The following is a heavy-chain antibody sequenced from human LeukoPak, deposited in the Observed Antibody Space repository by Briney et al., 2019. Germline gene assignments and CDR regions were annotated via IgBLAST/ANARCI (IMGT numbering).Heavy chain of an antibody. CDR2: IYYSGST. CDR3: AREGVGEDWFDP. V-gene: IGHV4-61*01. CDR1: GGSISSSNW. J-gene: IGHJ5*02. Sequence: PSGTLSLTCAVSGGSISSSNWWSWIRQPPGKGLEWIGYIYYSGSTNYNPSLKSRVTISVDTSKNQFSLKLSSVTAADTAVYYCAREGVGEDWFDPWGQGTLVTVSS.